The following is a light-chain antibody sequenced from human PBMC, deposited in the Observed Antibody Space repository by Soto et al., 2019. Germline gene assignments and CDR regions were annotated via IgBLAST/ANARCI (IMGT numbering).Light chain of an antibody. J-gene: IGKJ2*01. CDR2: GAS. CDR3: QQYGVSRPYT. CDR1: QRISSNF. Sequence: ETVLTQSPGTLSLFPGVRATLSCRASQRISSNFVAWYQHKPGQAPRLLISGASSRATDIPDRFSGSGSGTDFTLTISRVEPEDFAVYYCQQYGVSRPYTFGQGTRLEIK. V-gene: IGKV3-20*01.